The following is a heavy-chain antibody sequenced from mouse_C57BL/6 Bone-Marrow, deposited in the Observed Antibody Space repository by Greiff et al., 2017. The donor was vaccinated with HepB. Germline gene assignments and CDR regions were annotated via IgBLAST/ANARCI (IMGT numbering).Heavy chain of an antibody. CDR2: IDPSDSYT. D-gene: IGHD1-1*01. Sequence: VQLQQPGAELVMPGASVKLSCKASGYTFTSYWMHWVKQRPGQGLEWIGEIDPSDSYTNYNQKFKGKSTLTVDKSSSTAYMQLSSLTSEDSAVYYCARSKLRRDHYAMDYWGQGTSVTVSS. CDR3: ARSKLRRDHYAMDY. J-gene: IGHJ4*01. V-gene: IGHV1-69*01. CDR1: GYTFTSYW.